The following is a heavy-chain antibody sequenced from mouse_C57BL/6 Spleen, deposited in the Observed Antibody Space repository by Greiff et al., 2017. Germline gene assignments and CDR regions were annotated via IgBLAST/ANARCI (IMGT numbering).Heavy chain of an antibody. V-gene: IGHV1-55*01. Sequence: QVQLQQPGAELVKPGASVKMSCKASGYTFTSYWITWVKQRPGQGLEWIGDIYPGSGSTNYNEKFKSKATLTVDTSSSTAYMQLSSLTSEDSAVYYCARTYDDDWYFDVWGTGTTVTVSS. CDR1: GYTFTSYW. D-gene: IGHD2-4*01. CDR2: IYPGSGST. J-gene: IGHJ1*03. CDR3: ARTYDDDWYFDV.